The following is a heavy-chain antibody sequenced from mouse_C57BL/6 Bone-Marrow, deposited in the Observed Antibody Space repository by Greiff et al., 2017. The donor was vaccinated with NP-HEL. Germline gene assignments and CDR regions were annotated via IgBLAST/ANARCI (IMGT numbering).Heavy chain of an antibody. CDR2: IDPENGDT. CDR1: GFNIKDDY. J-gene: IGHJ3*01. V-gene: IGHV14-4*01. D-gene: IGHD2-4*01. CDR3: TTNYDYDVWFAY. Sequence: EVQLQQSGAELVRPGASVKLSCTASGFNIKDDYMHWVKQRPEQGLEWIGWIDPENGDTEYASKFQGKATITADTSSNTAYLQLSSLTSEDTAVYYCTTNYDYDVWFAYWGQGTLVTVSA.